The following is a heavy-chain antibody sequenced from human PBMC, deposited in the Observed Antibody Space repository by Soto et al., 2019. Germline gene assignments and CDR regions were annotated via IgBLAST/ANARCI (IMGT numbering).Heavy chain of an antibody. J-gene: IGHJ5*02. V-gene: IGHV3-30*18. Sequence: PGGSLRLSCAASGFTFSSYGMHWVRQAPGKGLEWVAVISYDGSNKYYADSVEGRFTISRDNSKNTLYLQMNSLRAEDTAVYYCAKGNYYDSSGYRGWFDPWGQGTLVTVSS. D-gene: IGHD3-22*01. CDR2: ISYDGSNK. CDR3: AKGNYYDSSGYRGWFDP. CDR1: GFTFSSYG.